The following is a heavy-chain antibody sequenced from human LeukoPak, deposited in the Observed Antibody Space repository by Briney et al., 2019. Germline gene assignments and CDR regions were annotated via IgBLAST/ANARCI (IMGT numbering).Heavy chain of an antibody. CDR2: ISWNSGSI. Sequence: GGSLRLSCAASGFTFDDYAMHWVRQAPGKGPEWVSGISWNSGSIGYADSVKGRFTISRDNAKNSLYLQMNSLRAEDTALYYCATNTRWGQGTLVTVSS. J-gene: IGHJ4*02. V-gene: IGHV3-9*01. CDR3: ATNTR. CDR1: GFTFDDYA. D-gene: IGHD2-2*01.